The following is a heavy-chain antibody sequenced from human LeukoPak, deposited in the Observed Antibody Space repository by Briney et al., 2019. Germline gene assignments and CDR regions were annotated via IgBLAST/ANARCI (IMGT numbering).Heavy chain of an antibody. J-gene: IGHJ5*02. CDR1: GFTFSSYA. Sequence: GGSLRLSCAASGFTFSSYAMSWVRQAPGKGLEWVSAISGSGGSTYYADSVKGRCTISRDNSKNTLYLQMNSLRAEDTAVYYCAKDPTMIVVVIPVSWGQGTLVTVSS. D-gene: IGHD3-22*01. CDR3: AKDPTMIVVVIPVS. V-gene: IGHV3-23*01. CDR2: ISGSGGST.